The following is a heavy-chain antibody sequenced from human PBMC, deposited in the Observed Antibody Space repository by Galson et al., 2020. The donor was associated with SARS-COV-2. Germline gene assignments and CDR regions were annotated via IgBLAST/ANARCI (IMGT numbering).Heavy chain of an antibody. CDR2: VYYSGSS. V-gene: IGHV4-59*11. D-gene: IGHD4-17*01. CDR1: GGSIKSHY. CDR3: VRDGGLTTVLYDVFDL. Sequence: SETLSLTCTVSGGSIKSHYWSWIRQPPGKALEWIAYVYYSGSSKYNASLRSRVTVSMDTSENQFSLKLSSVTAADTAVYYCVRDGGLTTVLYDVFDLWGQGTMVTVSS. J-gene: IGHJ3*01.